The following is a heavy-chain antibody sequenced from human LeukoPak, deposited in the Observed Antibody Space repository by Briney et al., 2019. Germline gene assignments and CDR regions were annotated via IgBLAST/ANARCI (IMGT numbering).Heavy chain of an antibody. V-gene: IGHV1-69*13. CDR2: IIPIFGTA. J-gene: IGHJ6*02. D-gene: IGHD3-22*01. CDR1: GGTFGSYA. CDR3: ARDLRNYYDSSGYYYFYYYYGMDV. Sequence: ASVKVSCKASGGTFGSYAISWVRQAPGQGLEWMGGIIPIFGTANYAQKFQGRVTITADESTSTAYMELSSLRSEDTAVYYCARDLRNYYDSSGYYYFYYYYGMDVWGQGTTVTVSS.